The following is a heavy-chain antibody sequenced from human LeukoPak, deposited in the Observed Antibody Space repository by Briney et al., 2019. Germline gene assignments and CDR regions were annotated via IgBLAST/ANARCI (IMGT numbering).Heavy chain of an antibody. D-gene: IGHD6-6*01. CDR2: ISSSSSYI. J-gene: IGHJ3*02. Sequence: GGSLRLSCAASAFTFSSYSMNCVRQAPGKGLESVSPISSSSSYIYYADSVKGRFTISRDNAKNSLSLQMSSLRAEDTAVYYCARERYSRSSYDAFDMWGQGTMVTVSS. CDR3: ARERYSRSSYDAFDM. CDR1: AFTFSSYS. V-gene: IGHV3-21*01.